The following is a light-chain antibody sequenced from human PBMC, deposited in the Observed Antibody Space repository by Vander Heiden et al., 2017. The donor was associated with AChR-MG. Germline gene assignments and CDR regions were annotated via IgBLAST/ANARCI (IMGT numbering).Light chain of an antibody. V-gene: IGKV3-15*01. CDR2: ESS. CDR3: QHYYYWGS. CDR1: QTVSSN. J-gene: IGKJ1*01. Sequence: EIPMTQSPATPSVLPGERATLSCSASQTVSSNVAWYQQQPGQPPSLLIYESSTKATGIPARCSGSGSDAEFTLTISSLQSEDFAVYYCQHYYYWGSFGQGTKVEIK.